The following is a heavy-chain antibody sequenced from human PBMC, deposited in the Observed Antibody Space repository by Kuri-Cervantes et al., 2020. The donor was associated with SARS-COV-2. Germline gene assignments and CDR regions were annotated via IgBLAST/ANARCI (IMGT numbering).Heavy chain of an antibody. CDR1: GGSISCSSYY. J-gene: IGHJ3*02. CDR2: LYYRGST. V-gene: IGHV4-39*01. D-gene: IGHD3-10*01. Sequence: SEPLSLTCTVSGGSISCSSYYWGWLRQPPGKGLEWIVLLYYRGSTYYNPSLKSRVTISVDTSKNQFSLKLSSVTAADTAVYYCASPSDITMVRGVIITGAFDIWGQGTMVTVSS. CDR3: ASPSDITMVRGVIITGAFDI.